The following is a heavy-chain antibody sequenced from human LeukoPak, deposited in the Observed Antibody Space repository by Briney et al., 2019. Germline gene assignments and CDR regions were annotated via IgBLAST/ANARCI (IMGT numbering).Heavy chain of an antibody. Sequence: GESLKISCKTSGYNFIAYCIGWVRQMPGKGLEWMEIIYPGDSDTRYSPSFQGQVTISADKSISTAYLQWSSLKASDTAMYYCAGSYYYDSSGYFAKLWFREADAFDIWGQGTMVTVSS. D-gene: IGHD3-22*01. CDR3: AGSYYYDSSGYFAKLWFREADAFDI. V-gene: IGHV5-51*01. J-gene: IGHJ3*02. CDR1: GYNFIAYC. CDR2: IYPGDSDT.